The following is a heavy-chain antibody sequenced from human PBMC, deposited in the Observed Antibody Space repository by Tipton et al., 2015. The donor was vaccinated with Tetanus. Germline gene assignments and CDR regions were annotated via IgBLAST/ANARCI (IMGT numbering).Heavy chain of an antibody. CDR2: ISGGRMT. D-gene: IGHD2-8*02. CDR1: GVSVRNDKYQ. J-gene: IGHJ1*01. V-gene: IGHV4-61*01. CDR3: AGVTAQRTELYFEH. Sequence: LRLSCTVSGVSVRNDKYQWNWIRQSPGLGLEWLAYISGGRMTNSNYSHKSRITISQDSSRNQFSLTLTSVTAADTAVYYCAGVTAQRTELYFEHWGQGTQVTVSS.